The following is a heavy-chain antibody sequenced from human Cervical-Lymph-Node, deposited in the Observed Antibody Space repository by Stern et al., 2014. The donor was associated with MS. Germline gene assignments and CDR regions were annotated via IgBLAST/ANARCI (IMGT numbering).Heavy chain of an antibody. CDR3: AVRYCSGGRCYSVPDV. CDR1: EYTHNNYL. J-gene: IGHJ6*02. Sequence: QEQLGQSGSEVKKPGASVKVSCKASEYTHNNYLIHWVRQAPGQRPDWMVVINPSGATNYAQKVQDRVTMTTDASTSTFYMELSRLRSEDTAVYYCAVRYCSGGRCYSVPDVWGQGTTVIVSS. D-gene: IGHD2-15*01. V-gene: IGHV1-46*02. CDR2: INPSGAT.